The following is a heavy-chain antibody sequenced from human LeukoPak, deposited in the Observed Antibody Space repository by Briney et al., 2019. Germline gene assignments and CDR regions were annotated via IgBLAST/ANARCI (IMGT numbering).Heavy chain of an antibody. J-gene: IGHJ4*02. CDR2: INHSGST. V-gene: IGHV4-34*01. CDR3: ARNVGSSSSSADDY. Sequence: PSETLPLTCAVYGGSFSGYYWSWIRQPPGKGLEWIGEINHSGSTNYNPSLKSRVTISVDTSKNQFSLKLSSVTAADTAVYYCARNVGSSSSSADDYWGQGTLVTVSS. CDR1: GGSFSGYY. D-gene: IGHD6-6*01.